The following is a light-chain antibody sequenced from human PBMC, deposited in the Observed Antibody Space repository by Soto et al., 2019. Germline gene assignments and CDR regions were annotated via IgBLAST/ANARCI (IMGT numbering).Light chain of an antibody. V-gene: IGKV3-11*01. J-gene: IGKJ1*01. CDR1: QSVSSY. CDR3: QHRRNWPWT. Sequence: EIVLTQSPATLSLSPGERATLSCMASQSVSSYLAWYQQKPGQAPRLLIYDAFNRATGIPARFSGSGSGTDFTLTISSLEPEDFVVYYCQHRRNWPWTFGQGTKVEIK. CDR2: DAF.